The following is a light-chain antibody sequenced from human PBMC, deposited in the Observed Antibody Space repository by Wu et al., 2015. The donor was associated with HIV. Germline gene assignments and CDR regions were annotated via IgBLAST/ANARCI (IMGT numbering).Light chain of an antibody. Sequence: EIVLTQSPGTLSLSPGERVTLSCRTSQTISNNYVAWYQQRPGQAPRLLIYDAFSRATGVPDRFSGSGSGTDFTLTITSLEPEDFAMYYCQQYGSSPVFGPGTKVTVK. CDR2: DAF. CDR1: QTISNNY. V-gene: IGKV3-20*01. CDR3: QQYGSSPV. J-gene: IGKJ3*01.